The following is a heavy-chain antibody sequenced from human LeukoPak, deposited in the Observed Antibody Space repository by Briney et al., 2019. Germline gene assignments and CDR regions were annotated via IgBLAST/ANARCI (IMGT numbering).Heavy chain of an antibody. CDR3: ARDVGHVDIVATVGYYFDY. CDR2: ISGSSGII. J-gene: IGHJ4*02. CDR1: GFTFNTYT. Sequence: GGSLRLSCAASGFTFNTYTMNWVRQAPGKGLEWVSYISGSSGIIDYADSVRGRFTISRDNAKNSLYLQMNSLRAEDTAVYYCARDVGHVDIVATVGYYFDYWGQGTLVTVSS. D-gene: IGHD5-12*01. V-gene: IGHV3-48*01.